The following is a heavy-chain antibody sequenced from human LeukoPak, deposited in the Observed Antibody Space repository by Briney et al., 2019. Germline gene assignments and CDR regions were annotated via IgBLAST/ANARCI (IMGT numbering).Heavy chain of an antibody. D-gene: IGHD1-26*01. CDR1: GGSISSYY. V-gene: IGHV4-59*08. J-gene: IGHJ6*02. CDR3: ARYTRGRNGMDV. CDR2: IHYSGST. Sequence: SETLSLTFTVSGGSISSYYWSWIRQPPGKGLEWIGYIHYSGSTNYNPSLKSRVTISVDTSKNQFSLKLSSVTAADTAVYYCARYTRGRNGMDVWGQGTTVTVSS.